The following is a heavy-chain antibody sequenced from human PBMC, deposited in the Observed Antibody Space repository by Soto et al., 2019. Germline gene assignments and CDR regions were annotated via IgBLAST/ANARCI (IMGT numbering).Heavy chain of an antibody. CDR1: GYTFTSSD. D-gene: IGHD1-26*01. V-gene: IGHV1-8*01. J-gene: IGHJ4*02. Sequence: ASVKVSWKGSGYTFTSSDINWGRQATGQGLEWMGWMNPSNGNTGYAQKFRGRVTMTSNTSISTAYMELNSLTSEDTAVYYCAFIQWDSAGYWGQGTLVTVSS. CDR2: MNPSNGNT. CDR3: AFIQWDSAGY.